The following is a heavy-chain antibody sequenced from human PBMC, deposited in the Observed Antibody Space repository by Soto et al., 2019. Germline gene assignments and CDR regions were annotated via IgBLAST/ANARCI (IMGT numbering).Heavy chain of an antibody. Sequence: QVQLVESGGRVVQPGRSLRLSCAASGFTFSSYGMHWVRQAPGKGLEWVAVISYDGSNKYYADSVKGRFTISRDNSKKTLYLQMNSLRAEDTAVYYCAKDPGAVAGRYYYGMDVWGQGTTVTVSS. V-gene: IGHV3-30*18. J-gene: IGHJ6*02. CDR1: GFTFSSYG. D-gene: IGHD6-19*01. CDR3: AKDPGAVAGRYYYGMDV. CDR2: ISYDGSNK.